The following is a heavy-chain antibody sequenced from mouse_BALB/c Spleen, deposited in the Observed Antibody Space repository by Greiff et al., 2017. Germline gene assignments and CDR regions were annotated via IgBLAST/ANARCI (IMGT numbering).Heavy chain of an antibody. V-gene: IGHV1S127*01. CDR3: TRGDGNYWYFDV. CDR2: IDPSDSYT. J-gene: IGHJ1*01. D-gene: IGHD2-1*01. CDR1: GYTFTSYW. Sequence: QVQLQQPGAELVKPGASVKMSCKASGYTFTSYWMHWVKQRPGQGLEWIGVIDPSDSYTSYNQKFKGKATLTVDTSSSTAYMQLSSLTSEDSAVYNCTRGDGNYWYFDVWGAGTTVTVSS.